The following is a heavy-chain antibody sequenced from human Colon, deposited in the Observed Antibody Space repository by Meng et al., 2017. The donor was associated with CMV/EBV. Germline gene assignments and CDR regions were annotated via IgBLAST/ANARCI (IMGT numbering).Heavy chain of an antibody. D-gene: IGHD1-26*01. CDR2: ISYDGGDI. CDR3: ARDPSLTWVAKRPDY. J-gene: IGHJ4*02. CDR1: GFTFSIYS. Sequence: EGSLRLSCVASGFTFSIYSINWVRQAPGKGLEWLALISYDGGDIYYADSVKGRFTISKDNSKNILYLEMSSLRREDTAVYYCARDPSLTWVAKRPDYWGQGTLVTVSS. V-gene: IGHV3-30*03.